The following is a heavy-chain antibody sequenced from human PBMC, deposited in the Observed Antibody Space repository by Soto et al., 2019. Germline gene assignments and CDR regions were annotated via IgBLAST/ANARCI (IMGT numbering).Heavy chain of an antibody. D-gene: IGHD2-15*01. CDR3: AKWRGGDLVVIKAATGFDP. J-gene: IGHJ5*02. Sequence: EVQLLESGGGLVQPGGSLRLSCAASGLTFSNSAMNWVRQAPGKGLHWVSSISGSGVTTYYEDSVKGRFTISRDNSKNTLYLQMNSLRAEDPAVYSCAKWRGGDLVVIKAATGFDPWGQGTLVTVSS. V-gene: IGHV3-23*01. CDR1: GLTFSNSA. CDR2: ISGSGVTT.